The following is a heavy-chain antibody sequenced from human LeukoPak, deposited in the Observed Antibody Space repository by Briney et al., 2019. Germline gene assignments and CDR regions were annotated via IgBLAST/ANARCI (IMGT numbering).Heavy chain of an antibody. CDR3: AREQYYRFDT. V-gene: IGHV3-11*01. CDR1: GFIISDHY. Sequence: GGSLRLSCVGSGFIISDHYTSWIRQAPGKGLEWVAVLGNSDNNTFLSDSVKGRFTISRDNAKNSVSLQMNSLRAEDTAVYYCAREQYYRFDTWGQGAPVTVSS. CDR2: LGNSDNNT. J-gene: IGHJ4*02. D-gene: IGHD2/OR15-2a*01.